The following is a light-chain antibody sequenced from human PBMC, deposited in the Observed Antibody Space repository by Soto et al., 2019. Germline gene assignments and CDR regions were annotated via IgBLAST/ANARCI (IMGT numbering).Light chain of an antibody. CDR3: MQALQRIT. CDR1: QSLLHSNGYNY. J-gene: IGKJ5*01. CDR2: LGS. Sequence: DIVMTQSPLSLPVTPGEPASISCRSSQSLLHSNGYNYLDWYLQKPGQSPQLLIYLGSNRSSGVPDRFSGSGSGIDFTLKISRVEAEDVGVYYCMQALQRITFGQGTRLEIK. V-gene: IGKV2-28*01.